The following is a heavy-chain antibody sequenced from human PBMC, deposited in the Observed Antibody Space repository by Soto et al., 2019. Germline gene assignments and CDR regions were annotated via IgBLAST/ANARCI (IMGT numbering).Heavy chain of an antibody. CDR3: AKSWADTWEQSAFNL. CDR1: GFTFRRFS. V-gene: IGHV3-23*01. Sequence: EVQLLESGGGLAQPGGSLRLSCAASGFTFRRFSMSWFRQPPGKGREWVSGVSGSVYSTYCADPGKGRCTISRDNSKNTPYLQLNSLRVEDTATYYCAKSWADTWEQSAFNLWGQGTMVSVSS. J-gene: IGHJ3*01. CDR2: VSGSVYST. D-gene: IGHD5-18*01.